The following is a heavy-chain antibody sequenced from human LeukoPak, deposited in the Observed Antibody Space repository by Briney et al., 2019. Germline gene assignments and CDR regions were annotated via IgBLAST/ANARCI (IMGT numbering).Heavy chain of an antibody. CDR3: AKVVGTEYFDY. D-gene: IGHD1-1*01. V-gene: IGHV3-23*01. J-gene: IGHJ4*02. CDR1: GFTFSSYA. Sequence: GGSLRLSCAASGFTFSSYAMSWVRQAPGKGLEWVSAIIGSGGSTYYADSGKGPFTISRDNPKNPLYLQMNSLRAEDTAVYYCAKVVGTEYFDYWGQGTLVTVSS. CDR2: IIGSGGST.